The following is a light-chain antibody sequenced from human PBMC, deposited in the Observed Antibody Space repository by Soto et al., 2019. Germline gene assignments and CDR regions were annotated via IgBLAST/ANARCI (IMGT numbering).Light chain of an antibody. V-gene: IGKV3-20*01. J-gene: IGKJ1*01. CDR2: RAS. Sequence: EIVLTQSPGTLSLSPGDRATLSCRASQSVSSNYLAWYQQKPGQAPKVLIYRASIRATGIPDRFSGSGSGTDFTLTISSLQPDDFATYYCQHYNSYSEAFGQGTKVDIK. CDR3: QHYNSYSEA. CDR1: QSVSSNY.